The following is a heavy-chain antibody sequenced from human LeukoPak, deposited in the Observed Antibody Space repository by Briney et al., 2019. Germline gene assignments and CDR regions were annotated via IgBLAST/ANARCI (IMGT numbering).Heavy chain of an antibody. Sequence: PGGSLRLSCAASGFTFSSYAMSWVRQAPGKGLEWVSAISGSGGSTYYADSVKGRLTISRDNSKNTLYLQMNSLKAEDTAVYFCAKSGYSSSWYGGYYFDSWGQGTLVTVSS. CDR2: ISGSGGST. J-gene: IGHJ4*02. V-gene: IGHV3-23*01. CDR3: AKSGYSSSWYGGYYFDS. D-gene: IGHD6-13*01. CDR1: GFTFSSYA.